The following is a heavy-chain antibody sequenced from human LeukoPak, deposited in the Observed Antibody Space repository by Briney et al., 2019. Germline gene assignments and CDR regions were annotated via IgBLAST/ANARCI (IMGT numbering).Heavy chain of an antibody. J-gene: IGHJ5*02. CDR1: GGSISSY. CDR2: IYGSGTT. Sequence: SETLSLACTVSGGSISSYWSWIRQPAGKGLEWIGRIYGSGTTTYNPSLKSRVSMSIDTSKNQFSLKLMSVTAADTAVYYCARDSGATGEVKFDPWGQGTLVTVSS. V-gene: IGHV4-4*07. CDR3: ARDSGATGEVKFDP. D-gene: IGHD3-16*01.